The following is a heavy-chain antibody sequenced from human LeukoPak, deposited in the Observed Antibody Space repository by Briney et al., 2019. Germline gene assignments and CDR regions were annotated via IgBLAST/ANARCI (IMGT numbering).Heavy chain of an antibody. V-gene: IGHV4-34*01. CDR2: ITHSGRT. Sequence: SETLSLTCDVYGGSFNGYYWSWIRQSPGKGLEWIGEITHSGRTNYNPSLKSRVTISVDTSKNQFSLKLSSVTAADTAVYYCARHDYEGADFDYWGQGTLVTVSS. CDR1: GGSFNGYY. D-gene: IGHD3-16*01. CDR3: ARHDYEGADFDY. J-gene: IGHJ4*02.